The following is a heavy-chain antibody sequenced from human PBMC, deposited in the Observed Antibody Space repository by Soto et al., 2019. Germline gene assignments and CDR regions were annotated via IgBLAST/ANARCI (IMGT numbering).Heavy chain of an antibody. V-gene: IGHV1-69*13. Sequence: ASVKVSCKASGGTFSSYAISWVRQAPGQGLEWMGGIIPIFGTANYAQKFQGRVTITADESTSTAYMELSSLRSEDTAVYYCARDDCSSTSCYYNYYYGMDVWGQGTTVTVSS. CDR3: ARDDCSSTSCYYNYYYGMDV. CDR2: IIPIFGTA. J-gene: IGHJ6*02. D-gene: IGHD2-2*01. CDR1: GGTFSSYA.